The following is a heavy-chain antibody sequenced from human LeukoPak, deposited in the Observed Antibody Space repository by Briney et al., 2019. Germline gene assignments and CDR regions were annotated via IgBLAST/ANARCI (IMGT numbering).Heavy chain of an antibody. CDR1: GFTFSSSY. Sequence: PGGSLRLSCAASGFTFSSSYISWVRQAPGKGLEWVSVISSGGGTYYSDSVKGRFTISRDNSKNPVNLQINSLRAEDTAVYYCARDLPFDYWGQGTLVPVSS. CDR2: ISSGGGT. J-gene: IGHJ4*02. CDR3: ARDLPFDY. V-gene: IGHV3-66*01.